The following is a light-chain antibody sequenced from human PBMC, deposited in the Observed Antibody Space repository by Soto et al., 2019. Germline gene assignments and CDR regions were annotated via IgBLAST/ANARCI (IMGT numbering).Light chain of an antibody. Sequence: QLVLTQSSSASASLGSSVKLTCTLSSGHSSYIIAWHQQQTGKAPRFLMTVEGSGNYNKGSGVPNRVSGSSAGADRYLTISNLQSEDEATYYCDTWDTNTQVFGGGTKLTVL. CDR2: VEGSGNY. J-gene: IGLJ2*01. CDR3: DTWDTNTQV. V-gene: IGLV4-60*03. CDR1: SGHSSYI.